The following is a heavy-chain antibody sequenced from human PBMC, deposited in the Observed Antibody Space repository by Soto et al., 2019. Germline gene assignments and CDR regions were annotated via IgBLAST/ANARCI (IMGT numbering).Heavy chain of an antibody. CDR2: IYYSGST. J-gene: IGHJ4*02. CDR1: GGSISSSSYY. D-gene: IGHD6-13*01. Sequence: QLQLQESGPGLVKPSETLSLTCTVSGGSISSSSYYWGWIRQPPGKGLEWIGGIYYSGSTYYNPSLKGRFXXSXDXXKTQFSLKLSSVTAADTAVYYCARFLYSSSQSNDYWGQGTLVTVSS. CDR3: ARFLYSSSQSNDY. V-gene: IGHV4-39*01.